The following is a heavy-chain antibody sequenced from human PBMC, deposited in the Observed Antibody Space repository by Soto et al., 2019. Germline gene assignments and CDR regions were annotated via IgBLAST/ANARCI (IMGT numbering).Heavy chain of an antibody. CDR3: ARVPGVVVSADDAFDI. CDR1: GGSVSSNNW. D-gene: IGHD2-21*02. J-gene: IGHJ3*02. Sequence: QVQLQESGPGLVKPSGTLSLTCAVSGGSVSSNNWWSWVRQSPGKGLEWMGEIYHSGSAHYNPSLRSRATISLAKSKNLFSLRLTSVTAAATAVYYCARVPGVVVSADDAFDIWGPGTRVIVSS. CDR2: IYHSGSA. V-gene: IGHV4-4*02.